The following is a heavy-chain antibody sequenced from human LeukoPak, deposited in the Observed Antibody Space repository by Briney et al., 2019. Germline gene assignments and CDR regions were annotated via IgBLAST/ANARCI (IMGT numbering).Heavy chain of an antibody. Sequence: PGESLRLSCVASGLTFSRYWMTWFRQAPGKGLEWVANMKQDGSQKNYVDSVKGRFTISRDNAKKSLYLQMNSLRGEDTAVYYCARGGTYDIWGQGTRVTVSS. CDR3: ARGGTYDI. CDR2: MKQDGSQK. V-gene: IGHV3-7*01. CDR1: GLTFSRYW. J-gene: IGHJ3*02.